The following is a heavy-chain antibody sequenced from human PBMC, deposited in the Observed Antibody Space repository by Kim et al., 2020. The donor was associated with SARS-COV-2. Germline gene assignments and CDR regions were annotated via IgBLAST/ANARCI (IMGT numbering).Heavy chain of an antibody. CDR3: ARDGSLGSGTYDGFDI. V-gene: IGHV4-38-2*02. J-gene: IGHJ3*02. Sequence: SETLSLTCTVSGYSISSGYYWAWVRQPPGKGLELVWSIRHSGSTNYSPSLKSRVTVSIDPSRNQFSLKLTSVTAADTAVYYCARDGSLGSGTYDGFDIWGQGTMVTVSS. D-gene: IGHD3-10*01. CDR1: GYSISSGYY. CDR2: IRHSGST.